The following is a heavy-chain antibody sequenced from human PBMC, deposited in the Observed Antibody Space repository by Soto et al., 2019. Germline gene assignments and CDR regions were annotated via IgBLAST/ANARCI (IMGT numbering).Heavy chain of an antibody. D-gene: IGHD6-6*01. V-gene: IGHV3-11*01. CDR3: ARDRVIAARPVGWFDP. J-gene: IGHJ5*02. CDR2: ISSSGSTI. CDR1: GFTFSDYY. Sequence: LRLSCAASGFTFSDYYMSWIRQAPGKGLEWVSYISSSGSTIYYADSVKGRFTISRDNAKNSLYLQMNSLRAEDTAVYYCARDRVIAARPVGWFDPWGQGTLVTVSS.